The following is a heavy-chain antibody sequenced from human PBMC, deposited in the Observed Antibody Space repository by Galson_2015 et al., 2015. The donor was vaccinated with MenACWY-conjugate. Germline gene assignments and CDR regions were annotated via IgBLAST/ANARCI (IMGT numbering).Heavy chain of an antibody. J-gene: IGHJ6*02. CDR2: IYYSGST. CDR1: GGSISNFY. D-gene: IGHD3-10*01. CDR3: ARLRGGYYYNGMDV. V-gene: IGHV4-59*01. Sequence: ETLSLTCTVSGGSISNFYWTWIRQPPGKELDWIGYIYYSGSTDYNPSLKSRVTISVDTSNNQFSLKLSSATAADTAVYYCARLRGGYYYNGMDVWGQGTTVTVSS.